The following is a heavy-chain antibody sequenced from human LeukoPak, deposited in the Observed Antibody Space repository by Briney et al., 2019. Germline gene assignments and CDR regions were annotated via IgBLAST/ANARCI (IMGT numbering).Heavy chain of an antibody. CDR2: INHSGST. V-gene: IGHV4-34*01. Sequence: SETLSLTCAVYGGSFSGYSWSWIRQPPGKGLEWMGEINHSGSTNYNPSLKSRVTISVDTSKNQFSLKLSSVTAADTAVYYCARGPPDSSSWYQSWEMGYWGQGTLVTVSS. D-gene: IGHD6-13*01. CDR1: GGSFSGYS. CDR3: ARGPPDSSSWYQSWEMGY. J-gene: IGHJ4*02.